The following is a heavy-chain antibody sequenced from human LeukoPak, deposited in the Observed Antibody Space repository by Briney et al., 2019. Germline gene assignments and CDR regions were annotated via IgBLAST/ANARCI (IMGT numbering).Heavy chain of an antibody. J-gene: IGHJ5*02. CDR3: ARDPRRIVGATKRWFDP. CDR2: ISAYNGNT. CDR1: GYTFTSYG. V-gene: IGHV1-18*01. D-gene: IGHD1-26*01. Sequence: GASVKVSCKASGYTFTSYGISWGRQAPGQGLEWMGGISAYNGNTNYAQKLQGRVAMTADTSTSTAYMELRSLRSHDTAVYYCARDPRRIVGATKRWFDPWGQGTLVTVSS.